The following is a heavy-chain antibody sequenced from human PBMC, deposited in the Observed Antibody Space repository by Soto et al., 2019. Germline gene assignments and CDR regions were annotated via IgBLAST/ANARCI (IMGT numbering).Heavy chain of an antibody. V-gene: IGHV3-48*01. J-gene: IGHJ4*02. CDR3: ARDVGYCSGGSWYSHYFDS. CDR1: GFTFSGYS. Sequence: EVQLVESGGGLLQPGWSLRLSCAASGFTFSGYSMNWVRQAPGKWLVWVSYISSSSSAVYYALSVKGRFTISRGNAKNSLYLRMSSLRAEDTAVYYCARDVGYCSGGSWYSHYFDSWGQGSLVTVSS. CDR2: ISSSSSAV. D-gene: IGHD2-15*01.